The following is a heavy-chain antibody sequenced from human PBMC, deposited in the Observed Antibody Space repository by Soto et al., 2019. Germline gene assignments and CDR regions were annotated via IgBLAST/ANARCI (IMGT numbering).Heavy chain of an antibody. CDR1: GFTFSGQP. V-gene: IGHV3-23*01. D-gene: IGHD4-17*01. CDR3: AASSRYFSY. Sequence: LRLSCAASGFTFSGQPMSWVRQVPGKGLEWVSTISRNGDSTYYADSVKGRFSISRDNSKNTLFLQMNSLGAEDTAVYYCAASSRYFSYWGQGTLVTVSS. CDR2: ISRNGDST. J-gene: IGHJ4*02.